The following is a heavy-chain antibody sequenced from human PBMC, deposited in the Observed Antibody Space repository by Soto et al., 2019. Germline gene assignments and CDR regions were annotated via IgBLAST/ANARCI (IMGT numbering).Heavy chain of an antibody. J-gene: IGHJ6*02. D-gene: IGHD3-16*01. Sequence: GESLKISCNGSGYSFTSYWISWVRQMPGKGLEWMGRIDPSDSYTNYSPSFQGHVTISADKSISTAYLQWSSLKASDTAMYYCARVDSMIDYYYYYGMDVWGQGTTVTVSS. CDR2: IDPSDSYT. CDR1: GYSFTSYW. CDR3: ARVDSMIDYYYYYGMDV. V-gene: IGHV5-10-1*01.